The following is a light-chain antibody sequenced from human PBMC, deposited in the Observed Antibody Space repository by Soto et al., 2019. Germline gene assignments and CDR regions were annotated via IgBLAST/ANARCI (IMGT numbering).Light chain of an antibody. CDR1: SSDVGSYTL. J-gene: IGLJ3*02. Sequence: QSALTQPASVSGSPGQSITISCTGTSSDVGSYTLVSWYQQNPGKAPKLIIYEGTKRPSGVSNRFSGSKSGNTASLTISGLQAEDEADYYCCSYAGSPTCPWIFGGGTKLTVL. CDR3: CSYAGSPTCPWI. CDR2: EGT. V-gene: IGLV2-23*01.